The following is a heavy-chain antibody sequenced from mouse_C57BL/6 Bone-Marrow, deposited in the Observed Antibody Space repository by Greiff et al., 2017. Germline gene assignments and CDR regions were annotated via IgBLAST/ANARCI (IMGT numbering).Heavy chain of an antibody. CDR2: ISDGGSYT. CDR1: GFTFSSYA. J-gene: IGHJ4*01. CDR3: ARDPEYYAMGY. Sequence: EVMLVESGGGLVKPGGSLKLSCEASGFTFSSYAMSWVRQTPEKRLEWVATISDGGSYTYYPDNVKGRFTISRDNAKNNLYLQMSHLKSEDTAMYYCARDPEYYAMGYWGQGTSVTVSS. V-gene: IGHV5-4*01.